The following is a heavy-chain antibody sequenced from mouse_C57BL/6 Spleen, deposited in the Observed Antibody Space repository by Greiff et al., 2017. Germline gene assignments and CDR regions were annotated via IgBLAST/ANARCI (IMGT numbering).Heavy chain of an antibody. CDR3: AIGKAGYYGSSLWFAY. J-gene: IGHJ3*01. D-gene: IGHD1-1*01. CDR2: IHPSDSDT. V-gene: IGHV1-74*01. Sequence: QVQLQQPGAELVKPGASVKVSCKASGYTFTSYWMHWVKQRPGQGLEWIGRIHPSDSDTNYNQKFKGKATLTVDKSSSTAYMQLSSLTSEDSPVYYCAIGKAGYYGSSLWFAYGGQGTLVTVAA. CDR1: GYTFTSYW.